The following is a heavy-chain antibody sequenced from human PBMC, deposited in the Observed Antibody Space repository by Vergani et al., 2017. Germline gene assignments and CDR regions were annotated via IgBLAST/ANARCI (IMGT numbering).Heavy chain of an antibody. D-gene: IGHD2-2*03. CDR2: IKSKTDGGTT. V-gene: IGHV3-15*01. CDR3: TTHPGYCSSTSCYERFDY. Sequence: EVQLVESGGGLVKPGGSLRLSCAASGFTFSNAWMSWVRQAPGQGLEWVGRIKSKTDGGTTDYAAPVKCRFTIARDDSKNTLYLQMNSLKTEDTAVYYCTTHPGYCSSTSCYERFDYWGQGTLGTVSS. J-gene: IGHJ4*02. CDR1: GFTFSNAW.